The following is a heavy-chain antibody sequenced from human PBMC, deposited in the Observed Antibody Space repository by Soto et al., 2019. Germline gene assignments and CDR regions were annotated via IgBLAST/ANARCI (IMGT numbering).Heavy chain of an antibody. CDR1: GGPISSGGYS. J-gene: IGHJ4*02. CDR3: AREHSSSAFDY. Sequence: SETLSLTCAVSGGPISSGGYSWSWSRQPPGKGPEWIGYIYHSGSTYYNPSLKSRVTISVDRSKNQFSLKLSSVTAADTAVYYCAREHSSSAFDYWGQGTLVTVSS. V-gene: IGHV4-30-2*01. D-gene: IGHD6-6*01. CDR2: IYHSGST.